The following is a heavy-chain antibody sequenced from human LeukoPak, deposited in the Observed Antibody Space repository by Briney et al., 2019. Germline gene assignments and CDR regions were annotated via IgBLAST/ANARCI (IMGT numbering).Heavy chain of an antibody. D-gene: IGHD3-22*01. Sequence: GGSLRLSCAASGFTVSSIYMSWVRQAPGKGLEWVSVIYAGGDTYYAESVKGRFTISRDDSKNTVYLHMNSLRAEDTALYYCARNHRPYYDSSGYYYYYFDYWGQGTLVTVSS. CDR3: ARNHRPYYDSSGYYYYYFDY. CDR2: IYAGGDT. J-gene: IGHJ4*02. CDR1: GFTVSSIY. V-gene: IGHV3-66*01.